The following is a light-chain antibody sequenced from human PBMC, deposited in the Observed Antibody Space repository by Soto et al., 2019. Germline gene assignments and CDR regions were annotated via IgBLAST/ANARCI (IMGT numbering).Light chain of an antibody. J-gene: IGLJ1*01. CDR3: QVWDVSTFHPYL. Sequence: SYELTQPPSVSVALGQTARVTCGGNNIGRKSVHWYQQMPGQDPVLVVSDYSDRPSGIPERFSGSKSGNTATLTICRVEAGDEADYYCQVWDVSTFHPYLFGTGTKLTVL. V-gene: IGLV3-21*02. CDR1: NIGRKS. CDR2: DYS.